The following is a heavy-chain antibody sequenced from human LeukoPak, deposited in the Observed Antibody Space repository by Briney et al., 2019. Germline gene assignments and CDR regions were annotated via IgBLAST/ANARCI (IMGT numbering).Heavy chain of an antibody. CDR3: ARDHYKNFDY. D-gene: IGHD4-11*01. V-gene: IGHV3-21*01. Sequence: PGGSLRLSCAASGFTFSSYTMNWVRQAPGKGLEWVSSISSSSSYIFYADSVKGRFTISRDNAKNSLYLQLNSLRAEDTAVYYCARDHYKNFDYWGQGTLVTVSS. CDR1: GFTFSSYT. CDR2: ISSSSSYI. J-gene: IGHJ4*02.